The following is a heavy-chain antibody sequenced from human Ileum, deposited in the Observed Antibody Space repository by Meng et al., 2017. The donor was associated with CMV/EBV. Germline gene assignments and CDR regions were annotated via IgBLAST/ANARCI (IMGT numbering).Heavy chain of an antibody. Sequence: GESLKISCAASGFTFSSYAMHWVRQAPGKGLEWVAVISYDGSNKYYADSVKGRFTISRDNSKNTLYLQMNSLRAEDTAVYYCARAGAGYYSSTRCFQDSYYYYGMDVWGQGTTVTVSS. J-gene: IGHJ6*02. CDR2: ISYDGSNK. CDR1: GFTFSSYA. V-gene: IGHV3-30*04. D-gene: IGHD2-2*03. CDR3: ARAGAGYYSSTRCFQDSYYYYGMDV.